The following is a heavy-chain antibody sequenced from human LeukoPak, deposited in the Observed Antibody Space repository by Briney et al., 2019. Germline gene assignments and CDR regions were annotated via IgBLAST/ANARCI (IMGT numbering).Heavy chain of an antibody. CDR1: GGSNSSGSYY. V-gene: IGHV4-61*02. J-gene: IGHJ6*02. Sequence: PSETLPLTCTVSGGSNSSGSYYWSWIRQPAGKGLEWIGRIYTSGSTNYNPSLKSRVTISVDTSKNQFSLKLSSVTAANTAVYYCARDHTVVTPIDYYYYGMDVWGQGTTVTVSS. CDR3: ARDHTVVTPIDYYYYGMDV. D-gene: IGHD4-23*01. CDR2: IYTSGST.